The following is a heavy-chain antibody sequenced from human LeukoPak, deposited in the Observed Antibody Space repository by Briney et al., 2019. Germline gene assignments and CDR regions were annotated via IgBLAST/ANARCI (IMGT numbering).Heavy chain of an antibody. CDR1: EFPFSTYV. V-gene: IGHV3-74*01. CDR2: INSDGSST. D-gene: IGHD4-17*01. J-gene: IGHJ5*02. CDR3: ARDAIRVDP. Sequence: GGSLRLSCAASEFPFSTYVMHWVRQAPGKGLVWVSRINSDGSSTSYADSVKGRFTISRDNAKNTLYLQMNSLRAEDTAVYYCARDAIRVDPWGQGTLVTVSS.